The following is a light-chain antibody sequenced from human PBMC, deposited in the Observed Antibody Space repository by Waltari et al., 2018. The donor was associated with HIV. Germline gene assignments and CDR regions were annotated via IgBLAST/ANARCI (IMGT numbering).Light chain of an antibody. J-gene: IGLJ3*02. CDR1: SDIRSKS. CDR3: AAWIDGRGV. V-gene: IGLV1-44*01. Sequence: QSMLTQPPSASATPGQRVTFSCSGTSDIRSKSINWYQQLPGMAPKLLLYSSYLRPSGVSDRFSGSKSGTSASLAIRGLQSDDEATYFCAAWIDGRGVFGGGTQLTVL. CDR2: SSY.